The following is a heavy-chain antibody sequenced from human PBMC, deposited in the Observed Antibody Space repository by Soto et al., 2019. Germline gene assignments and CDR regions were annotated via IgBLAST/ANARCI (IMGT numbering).Heavy chain of an antibody. Sequence: ASVNVSCKASGYTFTGYYMHWVRQAPGQGLEWMGWINPNSGGTNYAQKFQGWVTMTRDTSISTAYMELSRLRSDDTAVYYCARGVVVTEDVDAFDIWGQGTMVTVSS. CDR3: ARGVVVTEDVDAFDI. J-gene: IGHJ3*02. V-gene: IGHV1-2*04. CDR2: INPNSGGT. CDR1: GYTFTGYY. D-gene: IGHD2-15*01.